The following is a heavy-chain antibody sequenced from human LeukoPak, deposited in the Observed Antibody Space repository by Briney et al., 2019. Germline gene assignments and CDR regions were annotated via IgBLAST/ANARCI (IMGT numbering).Heavy chain of an antibody. V-gene: IGHV3-7*01. CDR1: GFTFSSYW. CDR2: IKQDGSEK. D-gene: IGHD3-22*01. J-gene: IGHJ4*02. CDR3: ARNTYYYDSSGYWAYDY. Sequence: GGSLRLSCAASGFTFSSYWMSWVRQAPGKGLEWVANIKQDGSEKYYVDSVKGRFTISRDNAKNSLYQQMNSLRAADLAMYYRARNTYYYDSSGYWAYDYWGQGTLVTVSS.